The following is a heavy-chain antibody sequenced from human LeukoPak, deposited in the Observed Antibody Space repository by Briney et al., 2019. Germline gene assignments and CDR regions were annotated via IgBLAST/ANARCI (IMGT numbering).Heavy chain of an antibody. CDR2: INPSGGST. V-gene: IGHV1-46*01. Sequence: GASVKVSCKASGYTFTSYYMHWARQAPGQGLEWMGIINPSGGSTSYAQKFQGRVTMTRDTSTSTVYMELSSLRSEDTAVYYCAMRTYYYDSSGKHYKKNYSYYYGRDVGAQGTTVTVPS. D-gene: IGHD3-22*01. J-gene: IGHJ6*02. CDR3: AMRTYYYDSSGKHYKKNYSYYYGRDV. CDR1: GYTFTSYY.